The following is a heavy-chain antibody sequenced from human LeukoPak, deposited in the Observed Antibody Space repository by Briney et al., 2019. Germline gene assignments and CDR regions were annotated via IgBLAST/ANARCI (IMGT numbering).Heavy chain of an antibody. V-gene: IGHV3-48*03. D-gene: IGHD3-22*01. Sequence: GSLRLSCAASGFTFSSYEMNWVRQAPGKGLEWVSYISSSGSTIYYADSVKGRFTISRDNAKNSLYLQMNSLRAEDTAVYYCARVAITMIVVEIPHYYYYMDVWGKGTTVTVSS. CDR1: GFTFSSYE. CDR3: ARVAITMIVVEIPHYYYYMDV. J-gene: IGHJ6*03. CDR2: ISSSGSTI.